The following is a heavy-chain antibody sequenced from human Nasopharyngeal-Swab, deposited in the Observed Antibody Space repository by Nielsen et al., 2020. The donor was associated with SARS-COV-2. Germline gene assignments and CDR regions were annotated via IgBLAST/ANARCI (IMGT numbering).Heavy chain of an antibody. D-gene: IGHD6-19*01. CDR1: GFTFSSYW. J-gene: IGHJ3*02. Sequence: GESLKISCAASGFTFSSYWMHWVRQAPGRGLVWVSRINSDGSSTRDADSVKGRFTISRDNAKNTLYLQMNSLRAEDTAVYYCASPGSSGSYDAFDIWGQGTMVTVSS. CDR3: ASPGSSGSYDAFDI. V-gene: IGHV3-74*01. CDR2: INSDGSST.